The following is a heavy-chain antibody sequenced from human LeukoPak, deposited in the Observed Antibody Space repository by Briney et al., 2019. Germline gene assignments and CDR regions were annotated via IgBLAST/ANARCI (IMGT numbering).Heavy chain of an antibody. CDR3: AAATSGWAKGGFDV. CDR1: GFIRNKFY. J-gene: IGHJ3*01. D-gene: IGHD6-19*01. CDR2: LIPEVRKT. V-gene: IGHV1-24*01. Sequence: ASVTVSFTVTGFIRNKFYIHWVWQSPGKGLDWMGGLIPEVRKTCYAQELQGRVTMTEDTSTDTAYKDLSSLKSEDTAMYYCAAATSGWAKGGFDVWGHGTMITVSS.